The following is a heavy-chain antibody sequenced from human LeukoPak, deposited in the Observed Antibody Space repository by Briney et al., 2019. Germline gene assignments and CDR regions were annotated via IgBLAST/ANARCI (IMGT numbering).Heavy chain of an antibody. J-gene: IGHJ6*03. V-gene: IGHV3-23*01. D-gene: IGHD2-8*01. CDR1: GFTFSSYA. CDR3: ANGNRCTSPNCLGYYYFYMDV. CDR2: FSGSGGTT. Sequence: PGGSLRLSCAASGFTFSSYAMNWVRQARGRWLEWVSGFSGSGGTTYYADSVKGRFTISRDNSKNTLYLQMNSLRAEDTAVYYCANGNRCTSPNCLGYYYFYMDVWGKGTTVTVSS.